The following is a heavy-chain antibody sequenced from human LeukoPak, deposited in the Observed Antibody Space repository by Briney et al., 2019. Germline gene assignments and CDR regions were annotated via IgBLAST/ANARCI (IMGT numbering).Heavy chain of an antibody. CDR2: ISSSSTYI. CDR3: AAGYSSGWPLSDGY. Sequence: TGGSLRLSCAASGFTFSSYSLNWVRQAPGKGLEWVSSISSSSTYIYYADSVKGRFTISRDNAKNSLFLQMNSLRAEDTAVYYCAAGYSSGWPLSDGYWGQGTLVTVSS. D-gene: IGHD6-19*01. V-gene: IGHV3-21*01. J-gene: IGHJ4*02. CDR1: GFTFSSYS.